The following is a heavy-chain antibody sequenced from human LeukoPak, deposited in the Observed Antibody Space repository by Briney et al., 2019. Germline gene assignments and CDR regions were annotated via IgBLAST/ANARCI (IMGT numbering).Heavy chain of an antibody. CDR3: ASYDYDLSTTSPRTGRS. J-gene: IGHJ5*02. Sequence: TLSLTCSVSGASISSGGYSWTWIRQPPGKGLEWIGYIYQNGNSYYNPALQSRVTISVDRSKSQFSLKLTSVTAADTAVYYCASYDYDLSTTSPRTGRSWGQGTLVSVTS. CDR2: IYQNGNS. CDR1: GASISSGGYS. V-gene: IGHV4-30-2*01. D-gene: IGHD3-3*01.